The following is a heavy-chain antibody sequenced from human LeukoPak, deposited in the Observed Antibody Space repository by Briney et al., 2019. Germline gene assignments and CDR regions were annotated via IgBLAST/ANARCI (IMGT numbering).Heavy chain of an antibody. CDR3: ARQPGYYGSGSYPY. CDR2: ISAYNGNT. D-gene: IGHD3-10*01. J-gene: IGHJ4*02. V-gene: IGHV1-18*01. Sequence: ASVKVSCKASGYTFTSCGISWVRQAPGQGLEWMGWISAYNGNTNYAQELQGRVTMTTDTSTSTAYMELRSLRSDDTAVYYCARQPGYYGSGSYPYWGQGTLVTVSS. CDR1: GYTFTSCG.